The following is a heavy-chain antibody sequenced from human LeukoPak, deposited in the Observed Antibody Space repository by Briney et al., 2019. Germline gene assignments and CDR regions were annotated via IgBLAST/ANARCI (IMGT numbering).Heavy chain of an antibody. J-gene: IGHJ4*02. V-gene: IGHV3-11*05. CDR1: GFIFSDYY. Sequence: GGSLRLSCAASGFIFSDYYMSWIRQAPGKGLEWVSYISKSGTSTKYADSVKGRFSISRDNAKQSLYLQLTSLTAEDTAVYYCARVRSSGSPLDYWGQGTLVTVSS. D-gene: IGHD3-10*01. CDR2: ISKSGTST. CDR3: ARVRSSGSPLDY.